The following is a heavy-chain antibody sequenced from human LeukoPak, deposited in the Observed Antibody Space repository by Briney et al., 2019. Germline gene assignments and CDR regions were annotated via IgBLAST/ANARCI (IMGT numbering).Heavy chain of an antibody. D-gene: IGHD5-24*01. Sequence: ASVKVSCKASGYTFTSYYMHWVRQAPGQGLEWMGIINPSGGSTSYAQKFQGRVTMTRDTSISTAYMELSRLRSDDTAVYYCASPGEIDGYNSAFDIWGQGTMVTVSS. CDR2: INPSGGST. CDR3: ASPGEIDGYNSAFDI. CDR1: GYTFTSYY. V-gene: IGHV1-46*01. J-gene: IGHJ3*02.